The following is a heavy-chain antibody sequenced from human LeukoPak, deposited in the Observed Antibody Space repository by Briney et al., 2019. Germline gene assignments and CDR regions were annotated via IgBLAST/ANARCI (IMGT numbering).Heavy chain of an antibody. J-gene: IGHJ4*02. V-gene: IGHV4-34*01. CDR2: INHSGST. CDR1: GGSFSGYY. CDR3: ARADGSGTYFDY. D-gene: IGHD3-10*01. Sequence: SETLSLTCAVYGGSFSGYYWSWIRQPSGKGLEWIGEINHSGSTNYNPSLKSRVTISVDTSKNQFSLKLSSVTAADTAVYYCARADGSGTYFDYWGQGTLVTVSS.